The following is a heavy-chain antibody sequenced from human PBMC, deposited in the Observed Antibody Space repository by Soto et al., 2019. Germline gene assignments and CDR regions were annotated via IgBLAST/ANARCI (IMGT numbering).Heavy chain of an antibody. J-gene: IGHJ3*02. CDR1: GFTFSSYS. CDR2: ISSRSSYL. CDR3: ARDDNGFDT. V-gene: IGHV3-21*01. Sequence: EVQLVESGGGLVKPGGSLRLSCAASGFTFSSYSMNWVRQAPGKGLEWVSSISSRSSYLYYADSVKGRFTISRDNAKNSLYLQMKSLRAEDMAVYYCARDDNGFDTWGQGTMVTVSS.